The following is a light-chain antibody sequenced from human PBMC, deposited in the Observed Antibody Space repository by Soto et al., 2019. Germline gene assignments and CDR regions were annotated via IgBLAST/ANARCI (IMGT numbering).Light chain of an antibody. V-gene: IGLV1-47*01. CDR2: RDN. Sequence: QSVLTQPPSASGTPGQSVTISCSGSSSNIGSNYVYWYQQLPRTAPKLLLYRDNQRPSGVPDRFSDSKSGTSASLAISGLRSDDEADYYCAAWDDTLSGVVFGGGTQLTVL. J-gene: IGLJ2*01. CDR3: AAWDDTLSGVV. CDR1: SSNIGSNY.